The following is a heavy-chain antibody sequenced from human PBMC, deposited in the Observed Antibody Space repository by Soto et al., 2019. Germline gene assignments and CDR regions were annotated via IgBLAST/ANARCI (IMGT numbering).Heavy chain of an antibody. J-gene: IGHJ5*01. CDR2: IYNTWRT. CDR1: GGSISSIRFS. V-gene: IGHV4-39*01. CDR3: VRYDT. Sequence: SETLSLTCTVSGGSISSIRFSWGWVRQPPGKGLEWIGAIYNTWRTSYNPSLESRVTVSVDMSKNQFSLKMTSVTAADTAIYHCVRYDTWGHGILVTVSS.